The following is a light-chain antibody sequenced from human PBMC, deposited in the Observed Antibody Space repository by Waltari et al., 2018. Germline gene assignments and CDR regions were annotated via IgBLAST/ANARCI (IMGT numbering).Light chain of an antibody. CDR1: RDISTW. CDR3: QQAHSFPIT. V-gene: IGKV1-12*01. CDR2: DGY. J-gene: IGKJ5*01. Sequence: DIQMTQSPSSVSASGGDGVTITCRASRDISTWLAWYQQKPGKTPNLLIYDGYTLQSGVPSRFSGSGSGTVFTLTISSLQPEDFATYYCQQAHSFPITFGQGTRLEIK.